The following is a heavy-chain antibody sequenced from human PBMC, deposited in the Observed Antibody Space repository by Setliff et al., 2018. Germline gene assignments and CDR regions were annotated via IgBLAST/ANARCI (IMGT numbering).Heavy chain of an antibody. CDR3: ARDLGHGGDSDY. CDR2: IGHTGSI. CDR1: GYSISSGYI. V-gene: IGHV4-38-2*02. D-gene: IGHD2-21*02. Sequence: SETLSLTCTVSGYSISSGYIWGWIRQPPGKGLEWVGNIGHTGSINYNPSLKSRLTISRDTSRNQVSLKLNSVTATDTAVYYCARDLGHGGDSDYWGQGIQVTVSS. J-gene: IGHJ4*02.